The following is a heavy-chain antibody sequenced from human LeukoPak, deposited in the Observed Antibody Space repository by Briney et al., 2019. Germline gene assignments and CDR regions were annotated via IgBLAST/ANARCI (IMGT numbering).Heavy chain of an antibody. V-gene: IGHV3-21*01. D-gene: IGHD3-3*01. CDR3: TTRSVLFGVVTKNYFDY. J-gene: IGHJ4*02. Sequence: GGSLRLSCAASGFTFSSYSMNWVRQAPGKGLEWVSSISSSSSYIYYADSVKGRFTISRDNAKNSLYLQMNSLRAEDTAVYYCTTRSVLFGVVTKNYFDYWGQGTLVTVSS. CDR2: ISSSSSYI. CDR1: GFTFSSYS.